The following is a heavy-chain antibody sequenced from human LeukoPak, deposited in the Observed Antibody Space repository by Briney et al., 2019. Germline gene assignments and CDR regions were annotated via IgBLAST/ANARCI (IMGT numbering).Heavy chain of an antibody. CDR1: GFTFSSYT. D-gene: IGHD1-26*01. J-gene: IGHJ4*02. V-gene: IGHV3-21*01. CDR2: ISNSSRYI. Sequence: GGSLRLSCAASGFTFSSYTMNWVRQAPGKGLEWVSCISNSSRYIYYADSVKGRFTISRDNAKNSLFLQMNSLRAEDTAVYFRARDGLVATTGDFDYWGLGTLVTVSS. CDR3: ARDGLVATTGDFDY.